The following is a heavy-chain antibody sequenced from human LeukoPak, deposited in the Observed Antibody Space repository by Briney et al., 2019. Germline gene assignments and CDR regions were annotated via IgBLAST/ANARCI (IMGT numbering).Heavy chain of an antibody. CDR2: TSGSGGST. D-gene: IGHD2-2*01. J-gene: IGHJ4*02. CDR1: GFMFSSNW. Sequence: PGGSLRLSCAASGFMFSSNWMSWVRLAPGKGLEWVSATSGSGGSTYYVDSVKGRFTISRDNSKNTLYLQMNSLRAEDTAVYYCAKVGPSYVDFWGQGTLVTVSS. CDR3: AKVGPSYVDF. V-gene: IGHV3-23*01.